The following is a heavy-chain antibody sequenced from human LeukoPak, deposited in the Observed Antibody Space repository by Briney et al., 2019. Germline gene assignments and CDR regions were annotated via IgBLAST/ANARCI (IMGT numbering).Heavy chain of an antibody. V-gene: IGHV4-59*12. J-gene: IGHJ4*02. CDR3: ARGRNRRMQLVPHFDY. D-gene: IGHD6-13*01. CDR1: GASISSYY. CDR2: IYYSGST. Sequence: SETLSLTCTVSGASISSYYWSWIRQPPGKGLEWIGYIYYSGSTNYNPSLKSRVTISVDTSKNQFSLKLSSVTAADTAVYYCARGRNRRMQLVPHFDYWGQGTLVTVSS.